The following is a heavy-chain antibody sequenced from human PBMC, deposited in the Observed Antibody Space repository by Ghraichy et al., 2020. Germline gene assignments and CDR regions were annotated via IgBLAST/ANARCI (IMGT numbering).Heavy chain of an antibody. D-gene: IGHD6-19*01. Sequence: GESLNISCAGSGFSFRNYAMNWVRQVPGKGLEWVSAISGSGGSTYYADSVKGRFTISRDNSKNTLYLQMNSLRSEDTAVYYCAKGAEWRVAWGSWFDPWGQGTLVTVSS. J-gene: IGHJ5*02. CDR1: GFSFRNYA. CDR2: ISGSGGST. CDR3: AKGAEWRVAWGSWFDP. V-gene: IGHV3-23*01.